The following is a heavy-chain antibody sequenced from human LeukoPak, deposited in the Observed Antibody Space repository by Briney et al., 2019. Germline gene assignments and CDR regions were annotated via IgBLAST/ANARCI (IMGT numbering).Heavy chain of an antibody. CDR1: GYTFTSYG. V-gene: IGHV1-18*01. D-gene: IGHD3-22*01. J-gene: IGHJ3*02. Sequence: ASVKVSCKASGYTFTSYGICWVRQAPGQGLEWMGWISAYNGNTNYAQKLQGRVTMTTDTSTSTAYMELRSLRSDDTAVYYCARSLTYYYDSSGTADDAFDIWGQGTMVTVSS. CDR3: ARSLTYYYDSSGTADDAFDI. CDR2: ISAYNGNT.